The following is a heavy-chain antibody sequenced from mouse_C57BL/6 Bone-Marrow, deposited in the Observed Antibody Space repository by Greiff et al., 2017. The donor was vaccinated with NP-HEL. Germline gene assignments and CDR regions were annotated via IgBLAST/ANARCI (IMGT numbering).Heavy chain of an antibody. CDR1: GFTFSDYG. Sequence: EVQGVESGGGLVKPGGSLKLSCAASGFTFSDYGMHWVRQAPEKGLEWVAYISSGSSTIYYADTVKGRFTISRDNAKNTLFLQMTSLRSEDTAMYYCARGNWDSDYYAMDYWGQGTSVTVSS. CDR2: ISSGSSTI. CDR3: ARGNWDSDYYAMDY. J-gene: IGHJ4*01. D-gene: IGHD4-1*01. V-gene: IGHV5-17*01.